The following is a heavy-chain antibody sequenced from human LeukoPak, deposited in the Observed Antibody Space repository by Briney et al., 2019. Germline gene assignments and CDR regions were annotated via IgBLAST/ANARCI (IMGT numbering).Heavy chain of an antibody. V-gene: IGHV3-7*01. CDR1: GFTFSSYW. CDR2: IKQDGSEK. D-gene: IGHD2-15*01. CDR3: ARKAYCSGGSCYSFGGFDP. J-gene: IGHJ5*02. Sequence: GGSLRLSCAASGFTFSSYWMSWVRQAPGKGLEWVANIKQDGSEKYYVDSVKGRFTISRDNAKNSLYLQMNSLRAEDTAVYYCARKAYCSGGSCYSFGGFDPWGQGTLVTVSS.